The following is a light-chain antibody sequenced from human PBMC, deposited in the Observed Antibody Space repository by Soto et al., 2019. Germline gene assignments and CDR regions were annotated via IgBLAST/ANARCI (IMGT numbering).Light chain of an antibody. CDR3: QHYYGSPPFT. CDR2: GAS. V-gene: IGKV3-20*01. CDR1: HSVSSTY. J-gene: IGKJ3*01. Sequence: EIVLTQSPGTLSLSPGERATLSCRASHSVSSTYLAWYQQKLGQAPRLLIYGASTRATGIPDRFSGIGSGTDATLTISRLEPEDFAVYYCQHYYGSPPFTFGPGTRVDIK.